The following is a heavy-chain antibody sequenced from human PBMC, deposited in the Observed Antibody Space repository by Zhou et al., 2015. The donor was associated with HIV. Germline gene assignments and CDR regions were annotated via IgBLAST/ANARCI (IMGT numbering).Heavy chain of an antibody. D-gene: IGHD4-17*01. CDR2: INTYGTTI. CDR3: VRGPAYGDRPDYFDY. CDR1: GFTFSDYY. Sequence: QVQLVESGGGLVKPGGSLRLSCAVSGFTFSDYYMSWIRQAPGKGLEWVSYINTYGTTIYYADSVKGRFTISRDNAKNSLYLQMNSLKDEDTAVYYCVRGPAYGDRPDYFDYWGQGALVTVSS. V-gene: IGHV3-11*01. J-gene: IGHJ4*02.